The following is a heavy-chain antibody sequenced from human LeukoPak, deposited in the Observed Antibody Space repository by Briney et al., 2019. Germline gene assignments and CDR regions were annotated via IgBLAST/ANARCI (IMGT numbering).Heavy chain of an antibody. CDR2: IYYSGST. CDR3: ARGLYYYDSSGYYYYYYGMDV. CDR1: GGSVSSGSYY. D-gene: IGHD3-22*01. Sequence: SESLSLTCTVSGGSVSSGSYYWSWIRQPPGRGLEWIGYIYYSGSTNYNPSLKSRVTISVDTSKNQFSLKLSSVTAADTAVYYCARGLYYYDSSGYYYYYYGMDVWGQGTTVTVSS. V-gene: IGHV4-61*01. J-gene: IGHJ6*02.